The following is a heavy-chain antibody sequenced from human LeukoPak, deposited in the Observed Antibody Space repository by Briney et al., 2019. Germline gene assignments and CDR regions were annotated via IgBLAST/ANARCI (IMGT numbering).Heavy chain of an antibody. J-gene: IGHJ4*02. CDR3: AKDRAQQLVLDF. CDR1: GITVSSYA. Sequence: GGSLRLSCTASGITVSSYAMSWVRQAPGKGLEWVSAIIGSGGSTYYADSVKGRFTISRDNSKNTLFLQMNSLRAEDTAVYYCAKDRAQQLVLDFWGQGTLVTVSS. V-gene: IGHV3-23*01. CDR2: IIGSGGST. D-gene: IGHD6-13*01.